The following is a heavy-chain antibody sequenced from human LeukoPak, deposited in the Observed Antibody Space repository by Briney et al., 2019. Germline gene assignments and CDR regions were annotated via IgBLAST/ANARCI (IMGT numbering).Heavy chain of an antibody. CDR3: ARNSGWYGIS. CDR2: IEYGESTT. V-gene: IGHV3-23*01. Sequence: GGSLRLSCMVSGFTLSSYEMSWIRQAPGKGLEWVSSIEYGESTTHYADSVRGRFTISRDNYKNTLYLQLTSLSDDDTAVYFCARNSGWYGISWGQGTLVTVSS. CDR1: GFTLSSYE. D-gene: IGHD6-19*01. J-gene: IGHJ4*02.